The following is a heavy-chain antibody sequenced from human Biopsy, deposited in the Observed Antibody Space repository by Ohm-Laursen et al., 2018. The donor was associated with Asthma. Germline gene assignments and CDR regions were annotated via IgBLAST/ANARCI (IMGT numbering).Heavy chain of an antibody. CDR3: ARGVDYGGNHVDS. J-gene: IGHJ4*02. CDR2: IYDSGRT. V-gene: IGHV4-31*02. Sequence: TLSLTWTVSGGTISRGGHYWNWIRQEPGRGLEWIGNIYDSGRTYYKSSLKSRITISVDSSKNQLSLTLASVTAADTAIYYCARGVDYGGNHVDSWGQGILVTVSA. CDR1: GGTISRGGHY. D-gene: IGHD4-23*01.